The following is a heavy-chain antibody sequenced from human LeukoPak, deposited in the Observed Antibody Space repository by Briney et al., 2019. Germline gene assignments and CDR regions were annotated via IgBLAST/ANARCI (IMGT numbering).Heavy chain of an antibody. Sequence: GGSLRLSCEASGFTFSGSDIHWVRQASGKGLEWVGRITTKASNYATAYGASVKGRFTISRDDSENTAYLQMSSLKTEDTAVYYCTTYRSGHYWGQGTLVTVSS. V-gene: IGHV3-73*01. J-gene: IGHJ4*02. CDR2: ITTKASNYAT. CDR3: TTYRSGHY. D-gene: IGHD6-19*01. CDR1: GFTFSGSD.